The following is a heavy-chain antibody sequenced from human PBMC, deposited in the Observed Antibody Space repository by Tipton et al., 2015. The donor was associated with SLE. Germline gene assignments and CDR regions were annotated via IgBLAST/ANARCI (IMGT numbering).Heavy chain of an antibody. Sequence: TLSLTCTVSGGSISSGGYYWSWIRQHPGKGLEWIGYIYYSGSTYYNPSLKSRVTISVDTSKNQFSLKLSSVTAADTAVYYCAREDEGGAAAGGFDYWGQGTLVTVSS. V-gene: IGHV4-31*02. CDR1: GGSISSGGYY. CDR2: IYYSGST. J-gene: IGHJ4*02. CDR3: AREDEGGAAAGGFDY. D-gene: IGHD6-13*01.